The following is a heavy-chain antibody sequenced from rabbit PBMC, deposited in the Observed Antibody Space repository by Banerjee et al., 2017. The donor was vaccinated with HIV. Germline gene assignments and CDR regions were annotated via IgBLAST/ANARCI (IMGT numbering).Heavy chain of an antibody. CDR1: GFSFSNKYV. CDR2: ANIGTGDI. D-gene: IGHD4-1*01. Sequence: QEQLEESGGDLVKPEGSLTLTCTASGFSFSNKYVMCWVRQAPGKGLEWIAHANIGTGDIHYASWVNGRFTISSHNAQNTVSLQLSSLTVADTATYFCARDLAGVIGWNFNLWGQGTLVTVS. V-gene: IGHV1S45*01. CDR3: ARDLAGVIGWNFNL. J-gene: IGHJ4*01.